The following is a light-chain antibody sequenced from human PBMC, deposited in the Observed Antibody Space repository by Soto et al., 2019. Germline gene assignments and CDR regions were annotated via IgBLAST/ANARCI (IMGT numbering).Light chain of an antibody. V-gene: IGLV1-40*01. CDR3: QSYDSTLSARYV. CDR2: ANI. CDR1: SSNIGAGYD. Sequence: QSVLTQPPSVSGAPGQRVTISCTWSSSNIGAGYDVHWYQQRPGAAPKLLISANINRPSGVPDRFSGSKSGNSASLAITGLQADDEGDYYCQSYDSTLSARYVFGTGTKVTVL. J-gene: IGLJ1*01.